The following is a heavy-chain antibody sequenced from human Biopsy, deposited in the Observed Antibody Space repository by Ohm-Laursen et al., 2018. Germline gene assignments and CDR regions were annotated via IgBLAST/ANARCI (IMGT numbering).Heavy chain of an antibody. CDR1: GYIFTSFG. V-gene: IGHV1-18*01. Sequence: GASVKVSCKGSGYIFTSFGVSWVRQAPGQGLEWMGWVSTYNGNTEYEQKFQGRVTMTTDTSANTAYMELRSLRSDDTAVYFCARVREGGLLDYWGQGILVTVSS. J-gene: IGHJ4*02. D-gene: IGHD3-16*01. CDR2: VSTYNGNT. CDR3: ARVREGGLLDY.